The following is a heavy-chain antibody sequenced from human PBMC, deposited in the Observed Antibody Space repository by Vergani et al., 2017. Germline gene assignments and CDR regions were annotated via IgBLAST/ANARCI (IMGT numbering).Heavy chain of an antibody. Sequence: QVKLQESGPGLLKPSQTLSLTCTVSGESIRSGSHYWSWIRQPAGKGPEGIGHIHTGGSTALNPSFKSPVSISVDTSKIQFSLQLNPVTVADTAVYYCASARQYCTSGSRPAIWGQGTLVTVSS. CDR3: ASARQYCTSGSRPAI. CDR1: GESIRSGSHY. CDR2: IHTGGST. D-gene: IGHD2-8*01. V-gene: IGHV4-61*02. J-gene: IGHJ4*02.